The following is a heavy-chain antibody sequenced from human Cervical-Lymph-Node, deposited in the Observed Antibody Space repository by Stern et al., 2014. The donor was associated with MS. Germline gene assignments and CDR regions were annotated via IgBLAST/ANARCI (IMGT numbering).Heavy chain of an antibody. Sequence: QITLKESGPVLAKPTETLTLTCTVSGFSLSNARMGVSWIRQPPGKALEWLAHIFSNDEKSYSTSLKSRLTISKDTSKSQVVLTMTNMDPVDTATYYCARTYGGNPMRAAWFDPWGQGTLVTVSS. CDR2: IFSNDEK. CDR1: GFSLSNARMG. V-gene: IGHV2-26*01. J-gene: IGHJ5*02. CDR3: ARTYGGNPMRAAWFDP. D-gene: IGHD4-23*01.